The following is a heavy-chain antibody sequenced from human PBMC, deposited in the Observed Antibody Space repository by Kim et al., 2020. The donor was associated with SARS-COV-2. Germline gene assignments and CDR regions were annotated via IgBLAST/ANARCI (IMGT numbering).Heavy chain of an antibody. Sequence: GGSLRLSCAASGFIFNNYAMHWVRQAPGKGLEWVAVIWHDGSNKFYADFVKGRFTISRDNSKNTLFLQINSLRAEDTALYYCARDLSSSWAQAFYYDFRGPGTLVTVSS. CDR1: GFIFNNYA. J-gene: IGHJ4*02. V-gene: IGHV3-33*01. D-gene: IGHD6-13*01. CDR2: IWHDGSNK. CDR3: ARDLSSSWAQAFYYDF.